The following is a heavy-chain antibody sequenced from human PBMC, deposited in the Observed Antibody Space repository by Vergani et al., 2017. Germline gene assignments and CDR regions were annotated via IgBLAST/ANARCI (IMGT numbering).Heavy chain of an antibody. J-gene: IGHJ4*02. CDR3: VKDAGTYENGFDS. CDR1: GFTFSTYA. Sequence: EVQLLESGGSLKQPGGSVRLSCAASGFTFSTYAMHWVRQAPGKGLEWVSPLAGGGGSTYYADSFKGRFIISRDNSRDTLYLQMNSLRPEDTATYYCVKDAGTYENGFDSWGQGTLVTVSS. CDR2: LAGGGGST. D-gene: IGHD1-26*01. V-gene: IGHV3-23*01.